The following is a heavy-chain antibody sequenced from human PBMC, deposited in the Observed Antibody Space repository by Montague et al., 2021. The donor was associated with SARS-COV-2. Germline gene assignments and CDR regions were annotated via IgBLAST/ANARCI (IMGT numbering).Heavy chain of an antibody. CDR1: GASVSSINW. V-gene: IGHV4-4*02. Sequence: SETLSLTCAVSGASVSSINWWSWVSQPPGRGLEWIAEIHHTGIINFNPSLRSRGLISLDSSKNQFSLTLNSVTAADTATYYCASHPVFQQLYSWGQGTLVSVS. CDR2: IHHTGII. J-gene: IGHJ4*02. CDR3: ASHPVFQQLYS. D-gene: IGHD6-13*01.